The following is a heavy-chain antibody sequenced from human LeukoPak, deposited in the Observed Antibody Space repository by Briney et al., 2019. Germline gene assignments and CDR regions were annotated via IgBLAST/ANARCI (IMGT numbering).Heavy chain of an antibody. CDR2: INHSGST. Sequence: SETLSLTCAIYGGSFSGYYWSWIRQPPGKGLEWTGEINHSGSTNYNPSLKSRVTISVDTSKNQFSLKLSSVTAADTAVYYCARGLDIVATIRGAANWFDPWGQGTLVTVSS. D-gene: IGHD5-12*01. J-gene: IGHJ5*02. V-gene: IGHV4-34*01. CDR3: ARGLDIVATIRGAANWFDP. CDR1: GGSFSGYY.